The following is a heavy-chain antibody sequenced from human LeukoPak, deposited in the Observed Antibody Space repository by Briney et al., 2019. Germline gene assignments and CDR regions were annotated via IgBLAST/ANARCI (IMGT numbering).Heavy chain of an antibody. CDR3: SYKGTISTSAFAP. Sequence: SGTLCLTSADYGESFSEYYWSSIRQRPGKGLGWIGEINHSGSTNSNPSLKRRVTISVHTTKQQFSFKRNSVAAAETAVYYCSYKGTISTSAFAPSGEGTLVT. V-gene: IGHV4-34*01. CDR1: GESFSEYY. J-gene: IGHJ5*01. CDR2: INHSGST. D-gene: IGHD1-1*01.